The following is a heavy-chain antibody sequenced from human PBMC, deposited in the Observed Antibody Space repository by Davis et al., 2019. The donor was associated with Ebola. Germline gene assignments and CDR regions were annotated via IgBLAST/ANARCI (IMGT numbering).Heavy chain of an antibody. CDR2: IFPGDSDT. CDR3: ARGAGDGDYVDY. Sequence: GGSLRLSCKASGYSFTSYWIVWVRQMPGKGLECMGIIFPGDSDTRYSPSFQGQVTISADKSISTAYLQWSSLKASDTAMYYGARGAGDGDYVDYWGQGTLVTVSS. V-gene: IGHV5-51*01. D-gene: IGHD4-17*01. CDR1: GYSFTSYW. J-gene: IGHJ4*02.